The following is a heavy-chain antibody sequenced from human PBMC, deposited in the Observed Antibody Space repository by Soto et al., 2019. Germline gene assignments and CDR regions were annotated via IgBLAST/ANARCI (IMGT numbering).Heavy chain of an antibody. CDR1: GGSISSGGYY. Sequence: QVQLQESGPGLVKPSQTLSLTCTVSGGSISSGGYYWSWIRQHPGKGLEWIGYIYYSGSTYYNPSLKSRVTISVDPSKNQFSLKLSSVTAADPAVYYCARDGGGYDPTHNWFDPWGQGTLVTVSS. CDR3: ARDGGGYDPTHNWFDP. D-gene: IGHD5-12*01. CDR2: IYYSGST. V-gene: IGHV4-31*03. J-gene: IGHJ5*02.